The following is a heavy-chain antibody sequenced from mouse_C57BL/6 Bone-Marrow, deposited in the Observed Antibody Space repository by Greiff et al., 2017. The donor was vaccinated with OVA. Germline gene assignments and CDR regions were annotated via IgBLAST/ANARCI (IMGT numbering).Heavy chain of an antibody. V-gene: IGHV14-2*01. CDR3: AHYYYGSSRAMDY. J-gene: IGHJ4*01. CDR1: GFNITDYY. Sequence: VHVKQSGAELVKPGASVKLSCTASGFNITDYYMHWVKQRTEQGLEWIGRIVPADGETKYDPKFQGKAPITVDTSSNPAYLQLSNLTSENAAVYDCAHYYYGSSRAMDYWGQGTSVTVSS. CDR2: IVPADGET. D-gene: IGHD1-1*01.